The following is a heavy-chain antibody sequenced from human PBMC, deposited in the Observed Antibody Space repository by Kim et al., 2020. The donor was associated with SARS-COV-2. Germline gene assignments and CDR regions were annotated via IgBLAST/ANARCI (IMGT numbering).Heavy chain of an antibody. D-gene: IGHD7-27*01. Sequence: DYAVSVNSRITINRDTDKNQFSLQLNSVTPEDTAVYYCARNLTGDDAFDIWGQGTMVTVSS. CDR3: ARNLTGDDAFDI. V-gene: IGHV6-1*01. J-gene: IGHJ3*02.